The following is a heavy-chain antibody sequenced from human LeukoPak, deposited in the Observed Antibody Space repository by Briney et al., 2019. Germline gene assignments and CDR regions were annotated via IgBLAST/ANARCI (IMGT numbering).Heavy chain of an antibody. CDR1: GFTFDDYA. CDR3: AKGALKVATGDY. CDR2: ISGSGGRT. Sequence: GGSLRLSCAASGFTFDDYAMHWVRQAPGKGLEWVSLISGSGGRTYYADSVKGRFTISRDNSKNSLYLQMNSLRIEDTALYYCAKGALKVATGDYWGQGTLVTVSS. V-gene: IGHV3-43*02. D-gene: IGHD5-12*01. J-gene: IGHJ4*02.